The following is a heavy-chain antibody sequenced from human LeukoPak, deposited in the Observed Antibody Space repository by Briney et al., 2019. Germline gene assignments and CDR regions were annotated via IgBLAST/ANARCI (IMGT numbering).Heavy chain of an antibody. Sequence: ASVKISCKTSGYAFTGNFMHWVRQAPGQGPEWMGWINPNNGDTNYAQKFQGRVTMTRVTSITTAYMELSSLRSDDTAVYYCASDGGSSWYFDYWGQGTLVTVSS. J-gene: IGHJ4*02. CDR1: GYAFTGNF. CDR2: INPNNGDT. CDR3: ASDGGSSWYFDY. D-gene: IGHD6-13*01. V-gene: IGHV1-2*02.